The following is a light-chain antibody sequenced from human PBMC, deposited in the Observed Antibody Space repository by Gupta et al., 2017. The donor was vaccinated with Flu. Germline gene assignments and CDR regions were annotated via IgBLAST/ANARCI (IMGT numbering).Light chain of an antibody. Sequence: DVTVTQSPLFLPVILGQAASISCNTSQALVYSDGTIYFNWLQQRPGQSPRRLLYKVSNRDSGVPDSFSGSGSGSHFTLKISGVEAEDVGIYYCMQATYWPRTFGQGTRVEI. CDR2: KVS. V-gene: IGKV2-30*01. J-gene: IGKJ1*01. CDR3: MQATYWPRT. CDR1: QALVYSDGTIY.